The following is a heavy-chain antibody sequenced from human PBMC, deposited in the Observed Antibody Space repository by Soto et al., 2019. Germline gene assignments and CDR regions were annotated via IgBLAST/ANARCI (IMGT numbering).Heavy chain of an antibody. CDR3: ARVARFGVVIIHAFDI. CDR2: IYYSGST. Sequence: PSETLSLTCTVSGGSISSYYWIWIRQPPGKGLEWIGYIYYSGSTNYNPSLKSRVTISVDTSKNQFSLKLSSVTAADTAVYYCARVARFGVVIIHAFDIWGQGTMVTVSS. V-gene: IGHV4-59*01. J-gene: IGHJ3*02. CDR1: GGSISSYY. D-gene: IGHD3-3*01.